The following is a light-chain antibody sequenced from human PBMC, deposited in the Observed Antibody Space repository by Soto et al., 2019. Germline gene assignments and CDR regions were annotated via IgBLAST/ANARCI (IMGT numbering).Light chain of an antibody. CDR1: SSDVGAYNY. V-gene: IGLV2-14*03. CDR3: SSFTRSNSYV. J-gene: IGLJ1*01. Sequence: QSALTQPASVSGSPGQSITISCTGTSSDVGAYNYVSWYQQHPGKVPKLMIYDVSDRPSGVSNRFSGSKSGNTASLTISWLQAEDEADYYCSSFTRSNSYVFGTGTKLTVL. CDR2: DVS.